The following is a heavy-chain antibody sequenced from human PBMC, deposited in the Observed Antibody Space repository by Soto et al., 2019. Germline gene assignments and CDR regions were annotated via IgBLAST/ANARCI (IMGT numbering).Heavy chain of an antibody. V-gene: IGHV4-31*11. Sequence: VQLQESGPGLVKPSQTLSLSCAVSGGSISIGGYYWSWIRQHPGKGLEWIGYIYYTGTTYYKSSLKSRVIMSVGTSKNQFSLNLTSVTAADTAVYYCAGDQWFGEPRSQYNWFDSWGQGILVTVAS. D-gene: IGHD3-10*01. J-gene: IGHJ5*01. CDR3: AGDQWFGEPRSQYNWFDS. CDR2: IYYTGTT. CDR1: GGSISIGGYY.